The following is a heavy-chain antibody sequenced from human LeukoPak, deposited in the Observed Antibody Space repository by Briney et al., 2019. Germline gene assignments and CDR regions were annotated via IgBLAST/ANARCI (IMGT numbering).Heavy chain of an antibody. J-gene: IGHJ3*02. D-gene: IGHD3-9*01. Sequence: SETLSLTCTVSGGSISSYYWSWIEQPPGKGLHWIGYIYYSGSTNYNPSLKSRVTISVDTSKNQFSLQLSSVTAADTAVYYCARGGILTGSIAFDIWGQGTMVSVSS. CDR3: ARGGILTGSIAFDI. CDR2: IYYSGST. V-gene: IGHV4-59*01. CDR1: GGSISSYY.